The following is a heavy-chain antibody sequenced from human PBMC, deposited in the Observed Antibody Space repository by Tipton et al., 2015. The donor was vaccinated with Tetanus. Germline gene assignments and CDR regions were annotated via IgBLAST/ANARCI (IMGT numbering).Heavy chain of an antibody. CDR2: ITSDIQTI. CDR1: GFTFDIYS. Sequence: VQLVQSGGGVVQPGRSLRLSCAASGFTFDIYSMNWVRQAPGKGLEWVSYITSDIQTIKYADSVKGRFTISRDNSKNTLFLQMDSLRAEDTAVYYCVKGYCTGGICYTDYWGQGTLVIVSS. J-gene: IGHJ4*02. D-gene: IGHD2-8*02. CDR3: VKGYCTGGICYTDY. V-gene: IGHV3-48*01.